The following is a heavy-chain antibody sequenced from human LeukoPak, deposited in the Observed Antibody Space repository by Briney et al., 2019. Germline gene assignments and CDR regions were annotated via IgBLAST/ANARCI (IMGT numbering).Heavy chain of an antibody. J-gene: IGHJ3*02. D-gene: IGHD2-2*01. CDR2: IVVGSGNT. CDR3: ARVSCSSTSCRDAFDI. Sequence: GTSVRVSCKASGFTFTSSAVQWVRQARGQPLEWIGWIVVGSGNTNYAQKFQERVTITRDMSTSTAYMELSSLRSEDTAVYYCARVSCSSTSCRDAFDIWGQGTMVTVSS. CDR1: GFTFTSSA. V-gene: IGHV1-58*01.